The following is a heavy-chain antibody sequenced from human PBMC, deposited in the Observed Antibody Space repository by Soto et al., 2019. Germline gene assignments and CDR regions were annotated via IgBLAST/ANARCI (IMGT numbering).Heavy chain of an antibody. Sequence: ASVKVSCKASGYTFTGYYMHWVRQAPGQGLGWMGWINPNSGGTNYAQKFQGRVTMTRDTSISTAYMELSRLRSDDTAVYYCARDIVVVPAAIAGWFDPWGQGTLVTVSS. V-gene: IGHV1-2*02. CDR2: INPNSGGT. CDR3: ARDIVVVPAAIAGWFDP. D-gene: IGHD2-2*02. CDR1: GYTFTGYY. J-gene: IGHJ5*02.